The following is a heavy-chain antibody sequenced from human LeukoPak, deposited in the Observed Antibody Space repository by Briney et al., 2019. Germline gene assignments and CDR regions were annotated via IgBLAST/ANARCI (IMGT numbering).Heavy chain of an antibody. Sequence: GVSLRLFCSASVFTFSRYAMLGVRQSPGKGRVYVSAISSNGGSTYYADSGKGRFTISRDNSKNTLYLQMNSLRAEDTAVFYCAKSDGIVRATYFDSWGQGTLVTVSS. D-gene: IGHD1-26*01. V-gene: IGHV3-64D*09. CDR2: ISSNGGST. CDR1: VFTFSRYA. J-gene: IGHJ4*02. CDR3: AKSDGIVRATYFDS.